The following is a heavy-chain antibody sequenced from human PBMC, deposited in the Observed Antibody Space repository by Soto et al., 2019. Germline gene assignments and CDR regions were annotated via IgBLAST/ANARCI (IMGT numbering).Heavy chain of an antibody. D-gene: IGHD4-17*01. CDR2: INSGGRT. J-gene: IGHJ4*02. V-gene: IGHV3-23*01. Sequence: GGSLRLSCAASGFTFSSYTMTWVRQAPGKGLEWVSGINSGGRTYYADSVKGRFTNSRDDSKNTLYLQIISLRAEDTAVYYCAKDLRPDGVWDFDYWGQGTLVTVSS. CDR3: AKDLRPDGVWDFDY. CDR1: GFTFSSYT.